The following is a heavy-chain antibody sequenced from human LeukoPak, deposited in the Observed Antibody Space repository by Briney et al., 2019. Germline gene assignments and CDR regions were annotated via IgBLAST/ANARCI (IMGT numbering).Heavy chain of an antibody. Sequence: SETLSLTCTVSGGSISSYYWSWIRQPPGKGLEWIGYIYYSGSTNYNPSLKSRVTISVDTSKNQFSLKLSSVTAADTAVYYCAREAEYYDILTGYYDRAFDIWGEGTMVTVSS. CDR1: GGSISSYY. CDR2: IYYSGST. D-gene: IGHD3-9*01. V-gene: IGHV4-59*01. CDR3: AREAEYYDILTGYYDRAFDI. J-gene: IGHJ3*02.